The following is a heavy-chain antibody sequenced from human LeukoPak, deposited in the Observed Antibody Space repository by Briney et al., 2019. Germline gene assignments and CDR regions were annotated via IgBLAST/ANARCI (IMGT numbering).Heavy chain of an antibody. V-gene: IGHV1-18*01. CDR3: ARDPGIAAAWETGYLDY. Sequence: ASVKVSCKASGYTFTSYGITWVRQAPGQGLEWMGWISAYNGNTNYAQKLQGRVTLTTDTSTSTAYMELRSLRSDDTAVYYCARDPGIAAAWETGYLDYWGQGTLVTVSS. CDR1: GYTFTSYG. J-gene: IGHJ4*02. CDR2: ISAYNGNT. D-gene: IGHD6-13*01.